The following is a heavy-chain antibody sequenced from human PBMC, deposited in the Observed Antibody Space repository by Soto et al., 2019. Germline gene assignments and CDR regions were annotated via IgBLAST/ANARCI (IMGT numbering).Heavy chain of an antibody. V-gene: IGHV3-73*01. J-gene: IGHJ4*02. CDR2: ISIKPNNYAT. D-gene: IGHD6-19*01. CDR3: AKCSPRYSSGLKAYYFDY. Sequence: GVLKISCVGSGFTFHGSTMHWVRQASGKGLEWIGLISIKPNNYATVYAASVTGRFTISRDNSKNTLYLQMNSLRAEGTAVYYCAKCSPRYSSGLKAYYFDYWGQGTLVTVSS. CDR1: GFTFHGST.